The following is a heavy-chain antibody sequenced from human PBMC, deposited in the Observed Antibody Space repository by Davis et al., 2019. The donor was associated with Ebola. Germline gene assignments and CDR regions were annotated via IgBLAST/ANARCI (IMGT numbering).Heavy chain of an antibody. CDR1: GGSISSYY. Sequence: MPSETLSLTCIVSGGSISSYYWSWIRQPPGKGLEWIGYIYYSGSTNYNPSLKSRVTISVDTSKNQFSLKLSSVTAADTAVYYCAGFGAFDIWGQGTMVTVSS. CDR3: AGFGAFDI. CDR2: IYYSGST. V-gene: IGHV4-59*12. D-gene: IGHD3-16*01. J-gene: IGHJ3*02.